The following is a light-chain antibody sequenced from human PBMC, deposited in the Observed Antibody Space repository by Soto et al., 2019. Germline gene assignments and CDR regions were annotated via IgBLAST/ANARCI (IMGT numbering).Light chain of an antibody. Sequence: EIVLTQSPGTLSLSPGERATLSCRASQSVSSSYLAWYQQKPGQAPRLLIYGASSRATGIPDRFSGSGSGTDFTLTISRLEPEDCAVYYCQLGAFGQGTKVEIK. CDR1: QSVSSSY. CDR3: QLGA. CDR2: GAS. J-gene: IGKJ1*01. V-gene: IGKV3-20*01.